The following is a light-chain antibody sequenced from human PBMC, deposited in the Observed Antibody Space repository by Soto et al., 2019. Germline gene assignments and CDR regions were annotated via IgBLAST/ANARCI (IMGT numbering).Light chain of an antibody. CDR2: AAS. V-gene: IGKV1-9*01. CDR3: QQVSGYPLS. CDR1: QSISSY. Sequence: DIQMTQSPSSLSASVGDRVTITCRASQSISSYLNWYQQKPGKAPKLLIYAASTLQSGVPSRFSGSASGTEFTLTISSLQPEDFATYYCQQVSGYPLSFGGGTKVDIK. J-gene: IGKJ4*01.